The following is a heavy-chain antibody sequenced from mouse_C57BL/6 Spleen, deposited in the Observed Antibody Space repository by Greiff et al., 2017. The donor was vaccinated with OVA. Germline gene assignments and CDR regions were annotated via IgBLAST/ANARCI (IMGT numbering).Heavy chain of an antibody. D-gene: IGHD4-1*01. Sequence: EVKLVESGGGLVQPGGSLSLSCAASGFPFTDYYMSWVRQPPGKALEWLGFIRNTANGYTTEYSASVKGRCTISADNSQSILYLQMNALRAEDSATYFCARWTGTRYFDVWGTGTTVTVSS. CDR2: IRNTANGYTT. CDR1: GFPFTDYY. J-gene: IGHJ1*03. CDR3: ARWTGTRYFDV. V-gene: IGHV7-3*01.